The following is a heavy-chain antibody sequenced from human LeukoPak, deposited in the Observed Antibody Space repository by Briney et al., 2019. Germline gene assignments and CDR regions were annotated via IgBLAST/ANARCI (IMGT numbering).Heavy chain of an antibody. J-gene: IGHJ4*02. Sequence: ASVKVSCKASGYTFTGYYMHWVRQAPGQGLEWMGWINPNSGGTNYAQKSQGRVTMTRDTSISTAYTGLSRLRSDDTAVYYCARGQLSNTAMVTRWGQGTLVTVSS. V-gene: IGHV1-2*02. CDR2: INPNSGGT. CDR3: ARGQLSNTAMVTR. CDR1: GYTFTGYY. D-gene: IGHD5-18*01.